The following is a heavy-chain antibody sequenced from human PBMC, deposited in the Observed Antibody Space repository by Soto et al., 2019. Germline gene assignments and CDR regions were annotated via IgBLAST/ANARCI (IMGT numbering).Heavy chain of an antibody. CDR3: AHRHDLGGFDI. CDR1: GFSLNTRAVG. CDR2: INWNDDE. D-gene: IGHD2-15*01. J-gene: IGHJ3*02. V-gene: IGHV2-5*01. Sequence: QITLKESGPTLVKPTQTLTLTCTFSGFSLNTRAVGVGWIRQPPGKALEWLALINWNDDERYSPSLKDRLTITKDTSRNHVVLTMTNVDPVDTATYYCAHRHDLGGFDIGGQGTTVTVSS.